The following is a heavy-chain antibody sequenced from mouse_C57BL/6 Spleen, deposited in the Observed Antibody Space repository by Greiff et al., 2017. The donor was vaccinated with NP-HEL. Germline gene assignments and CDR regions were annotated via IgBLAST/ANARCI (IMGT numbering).Heavy chain of an antibody. D-gene: IGHD3-2*02. J-gene: IGHJ4*01. V-gene: IGHV1-66*01. CDR2: IYPGSGNT. CDR3: ARGSGYAGYAMDY. Sequence: QVQLQQSGPELVKPGASVKISCKASGYSFTSYYIHWVKQRPGQGLEWIGWIYPGSGNTKYNEKFKGKATLTADTSSSTAYMQLSSLTSEDSAVYYCARGSGYAGYAMDYWGQGTSVTVSS. CDR1: GYSFTSYY.